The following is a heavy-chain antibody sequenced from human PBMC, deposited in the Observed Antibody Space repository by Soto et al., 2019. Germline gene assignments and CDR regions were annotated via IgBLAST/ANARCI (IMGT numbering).Heavy chain of an antibody. CDR2: IYYSGST. V-gene: IGHV4-59*01. D-gene: IGHD2-21*02. CDR1: GGSISSYY. J-gene: IGHJ4*02. Sequence: SETLSLTCTVSGGSISSYYWSWIRQPPGKGLEWIGYIYYSGSTNYNPSLKSRVTISVDTSKNQFSLKLSSVTAADTAVYYCARAAVGEVTYFDYWGQGTLVTVSS. CDR3: ARAAVGEVTYFDY.